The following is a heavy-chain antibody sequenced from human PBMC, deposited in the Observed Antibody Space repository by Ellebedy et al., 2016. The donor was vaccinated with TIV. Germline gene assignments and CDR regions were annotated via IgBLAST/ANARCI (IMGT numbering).Heavy chain of an antibody. CDR1: GFTFSTYW. J-gene: IGHJ6*02. D-gene: IGHD2-2*01. Sequence: GESLKISCAASGFTFSTYWMTWVRQAPGKGLEWVANIKQDGSQKKYVGSVKGRFTISRDNAKNSLYLHMDSLRAEDTAVYYRGGCSSATCWGGDYYYGMDIWGQGTTVIVSS. V-gene: IGHV3-7*01. CDR2: IKQDGSQK. CDR3: GGCSSATCWGGDYYYGMDI.